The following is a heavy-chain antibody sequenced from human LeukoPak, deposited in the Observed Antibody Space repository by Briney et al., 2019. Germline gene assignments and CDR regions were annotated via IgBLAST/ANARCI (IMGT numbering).Heavy chain of an antibody. CDR3: AMVRGKYGDLDY. D-gene: IGHD3-10*01. CDR1: GGSISSSNW. V-gene: IGHV4-4*02. J-gene: IGHJ4*02. CDR2: IYHSGST. Sequence: PSETLSLTCAVSGGSISSSNWWSWVRQPPGKGLEWIGEIYHSGSTNYNPSLKSRVTISVDKSKNQFSLKLSSVTAADTAVYYCAMVRGKYGDLDYWGQGTLVTVSS.